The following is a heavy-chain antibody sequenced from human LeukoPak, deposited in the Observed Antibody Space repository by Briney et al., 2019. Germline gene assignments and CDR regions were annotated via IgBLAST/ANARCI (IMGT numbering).Heavy chain of an antibody. CDR3: ARDRGWRQYDY. V-gene: IGHV3-7*04. D-gene: IGHD5-24*01. J-gene: IGHJ4*02. CDR1: GFTLSTSW. CDR2: IKPDGSDK. Sequence: GGSLRLSCEGSGFTLSTSWMDWVRQAPGKGLQWVANIKPDGSDKYYAESVRGRFTISRDNAKNSLYLEMNGLTADDTAVYYCARDRGWRQYDYWGQGTLVTVSS.